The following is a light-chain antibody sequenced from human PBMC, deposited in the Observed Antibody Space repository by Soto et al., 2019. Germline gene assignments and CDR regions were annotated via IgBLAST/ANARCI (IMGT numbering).Light chain of an antibody. J-gene: IGKJ5*01. Sequence: DIQRTKSQSSLSASVGDRVSITCRASQGISIYLAWYQQKPGKVPELLIYAASTLHSGVPSRFSGSGSGTDFTLTINSLQPEDVATYYCQKYNIAPFTFGQGTRLEIK. CDR1: QGISIY. CDR3: QKYNIAPFT. V-gene: IGKV1-27*01. CDR2: AAS.